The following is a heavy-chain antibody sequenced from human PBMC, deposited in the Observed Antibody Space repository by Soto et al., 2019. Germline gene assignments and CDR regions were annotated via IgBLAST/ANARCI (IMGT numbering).Heavy chain of an antibody. CDR1: GFTLSSYV. CDR2: ISYAGNDN. J-gene: IGHJ3*01. V-gene: IGHV3-30-3*01. Sequence: SLRLSCAASGFTLSSYVMHWVRQAPAKGLEWVARISYAGNDNYYADSVKGRFTISRDNSKKTLYLQMTSLRADDPAVYYCARDRQQWLEPAGGALPFWGQGTMVTVSS. CDR3: ARDRQQWLEPAGGALPF. D-gene: IGHD6-19*01.